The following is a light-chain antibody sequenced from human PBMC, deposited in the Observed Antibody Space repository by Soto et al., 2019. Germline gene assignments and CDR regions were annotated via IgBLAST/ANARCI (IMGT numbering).Light chain of an antibody. CDR1: SSDVGGYNY. Sequence: QSVLTQPPSASGSPGQSVTISCTGTSSDVGGYNYVSWYQQHPGKAPKLMIYEVSNRPSGVPDRFSGSKSGNTASLTVSGLQAEDEADYYCSLYAGSNSVVFGGGTKLTVL. J-gene: IGLJ2*01. CDR2: EVS. V-gene: IGLV2-8*01. CDR3: SLYAGSNSVV.